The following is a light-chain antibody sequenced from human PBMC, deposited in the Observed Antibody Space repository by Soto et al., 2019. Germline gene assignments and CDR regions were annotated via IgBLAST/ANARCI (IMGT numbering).Light chain of an antibody. J-gene: IGKJ4*01. CDR1: QSVSSY. CDR2: DAS. V-gene: IGKV3-11*01. CDR3: QQRSNWVS. Sequence: EIVLTQSPATLSLSPGERATLSCRASQSVSSYLAWYQQKPGQAPRLLIYDASNRATGIPARFCGSGSGTDFTLTISSLEPEDFAVYYCQQRSNWVSFGGGTKGEIK.